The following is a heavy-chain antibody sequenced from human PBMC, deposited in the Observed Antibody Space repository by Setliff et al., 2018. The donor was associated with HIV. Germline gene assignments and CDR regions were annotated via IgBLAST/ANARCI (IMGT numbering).Heavy chain of an antibody. J-gene: IGHJ5*01. CDR1: GGSISSNW. V-gene: IGHV4-4*02. CDR2: IYHSGSP. CDR3: ASLGNREVES. Sequence: SETLSLTCAVSGGSISSNWWSWVRQSPGKGLEWIGEIYHSGSPTYNPSLRSRVTMSIDTSHNQFSLKLNSVTAADTAVYYCASLGNREVESWGQGTLVTVSS.